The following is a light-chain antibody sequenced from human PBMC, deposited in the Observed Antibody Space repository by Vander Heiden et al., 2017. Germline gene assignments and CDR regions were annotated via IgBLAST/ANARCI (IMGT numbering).Light chain of an antibody. J-gene: IGKJ1*01. CDR1: QNINTW. CDR3: QHYDSYSPA. Sequence: DIQMTPSPSTLSASVGDRVSITCRASQNINTWLAWYQQKPGKAPNLLIYDASNLGSGVPSRFSGSGSGTEFTLTISSLQPDDFATYYCQHYDSYSPAFGQGTNVEVK. V-gene: IGKV1-5*01. CDR2: DAS.